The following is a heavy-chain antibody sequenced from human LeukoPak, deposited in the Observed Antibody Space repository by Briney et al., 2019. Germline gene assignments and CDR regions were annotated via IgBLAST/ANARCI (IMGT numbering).Heavy chain of an antibody. D-gene: IGHD2-2*01. Sequence: ASVKVSCKVSGYTLTELSMHWVRQAPGKGLEWMGGFDPEDGETIYAQKLQGRVTMTTDTSTSTAYMELRSLRSDDTAVYYCAREGGEEYCSSTSCPFDYWGQGTLVTVSS. CDR3: AREGGEEYCSSTSCPFDY. J-gene: IGHJ4*02. CDR1: GYTLTELS. CDR2: FDPEDGET. V-gene: IGHV1-24*01.